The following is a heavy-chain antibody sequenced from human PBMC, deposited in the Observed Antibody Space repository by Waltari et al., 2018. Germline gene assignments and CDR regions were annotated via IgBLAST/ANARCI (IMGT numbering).Heavy chain of an antibody. CDR3: AKVGVGSGCIDY. D-gene: IGHD6-19*01. Sequence: QVQLVESGGGVVQPGGSLRLSCAASGFTFSSYAMLWVRQAPGKGLEWVAFIRYDGSNKYYADSVKGRFTISRDNSKNTLYLQMNSLRAEDTAVYYCAKVGVGSGCIDYWGQGTLVTVSS. J-gene: IGHJ4*02. V-gene: IGHV3-30*02. CDR1: GFTFSSYA. CDR2: IRYDGSNK.